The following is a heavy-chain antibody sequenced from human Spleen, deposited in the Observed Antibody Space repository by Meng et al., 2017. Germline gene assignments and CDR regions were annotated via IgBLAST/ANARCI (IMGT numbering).Heavy chain of an antibody. Sequence: VQPQEASPGLVNPSPTLSLTVTVSCDFISSGGYYWSWIRHPPGKGLEWIGYMYDSESIYYNPSLKSRVTISVDTSQNHFSLKMSSVTAADTAVYHCARAPFSVGPIYGSINRFDPWGQGILVTVSS. CDR3: ARAPFSVGPIYGSINRFDP. CDR1: CDFISSGGYY. CDR2: MYDSESI. J-gene: IGHJ5*02. D-gene: IGHD3-10*01. V-gene: IGHV4-31*03.